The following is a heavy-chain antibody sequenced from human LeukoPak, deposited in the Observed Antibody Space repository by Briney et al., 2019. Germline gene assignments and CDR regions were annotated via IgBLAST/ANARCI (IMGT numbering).Heavy chain of an antibody. CDR3: VKDVGGSYAFDY. Sequence: GGSLRLSCSASGFTFSRYAMHCVRQAPGKGLEYVSGINDNGGRTHYGDSVKGRFSISRDNSKNTLHLQMSTLRAEDTALYYCVKDVGGSYAFDYWGQGILVTVAS. D-gene: IGHD1-26*01. J-gene: IGHJ4*02. CDR1: GFTFSRYA. V-gene: IGHV3-64D*09. CDR2: INDNGGRT.